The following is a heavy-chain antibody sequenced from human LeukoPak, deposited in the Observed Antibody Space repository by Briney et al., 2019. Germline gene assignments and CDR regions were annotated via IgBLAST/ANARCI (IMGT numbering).Heavy chain of an antibody. CDR1: GGSISSYY. J-gene: IGHJ6*02. V-gene: IGHV4-4*07. Sequence: SETLSLTCTVPGGSISSYYWSWIRQPAGKGLEWIGRIYTSGSTNYNPSLKSRVTMSVDTSKNQFSLKLSSVTAADTAVYYCARDWAYLKSDYYDSIGGMDVWGQGTTVTVSS. CDR3: ARDWAYLKSDYYDSIGGMDV. CDR2: IYTSGST. D-gene: IGHD3-22*01.